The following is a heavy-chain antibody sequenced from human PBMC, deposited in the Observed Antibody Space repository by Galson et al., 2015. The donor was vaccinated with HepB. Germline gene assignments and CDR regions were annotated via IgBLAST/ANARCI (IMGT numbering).Heavy chain of an antibody. CDR1: GFTFTSYY. Sequence: SVKVSCKASGFTFTSYYMPWVRQAPGQGLEWMGIISASGGSTSYAQKFQGRVTMTRDTSTSTVYMELSSLRSEDTAVYYCAISSYSSGWYEFDYWGQGTLVTVSS. J-gene: IGHJ4*02. V-gene: IGHV1-46*01. CDR2: ISASGGST. CDR3: AISSYSSGWYEFDY. D-gene: IGHD6-13*01.